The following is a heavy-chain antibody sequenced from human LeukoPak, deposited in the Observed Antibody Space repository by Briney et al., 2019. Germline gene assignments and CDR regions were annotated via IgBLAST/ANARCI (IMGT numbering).Heavy chain of an antibody. J-gene: IGHJ4*02. CDR1: GFTFSSYE. Sequence: PGGSLRLSCAASGFTFSSYEMNWVRQAPGKGLEWVSYISSSAGTTYYADSVKGRFTISRDNAKNTLYLQMNSLRAEDTAVYYCVREPYCSGGSCYTSGFDCWGQGTLVTVSS. CDR2: ISSSAGTT. D-gene: IGHD2-15*01. CDR3: VREPYCSGGSCYTSGFDC. V-gene: IGHV3-48*03.